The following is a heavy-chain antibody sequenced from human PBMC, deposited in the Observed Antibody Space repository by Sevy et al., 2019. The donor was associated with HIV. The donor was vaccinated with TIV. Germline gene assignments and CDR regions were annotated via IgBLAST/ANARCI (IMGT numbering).Heavy chain of an antibody. CDR3: AGGSGRYNDAFDI. CDR1: GFTFSNYY. D-gene: IGHD1-26*01. Sequence: GGSLRLSCAASGFTFSNYYMSWIRQAPGKGLEWVSYISSLSSYTNFADSVKGRFTISRDNAKNSLYLQMKSLRAEDTSDYYCAGGSGRYNDAFDIWGQGTLVTVSS. J-gene: IGHJ3*02. CDR2: ISSLSSYT. V-gene: IGHV3-11*06.